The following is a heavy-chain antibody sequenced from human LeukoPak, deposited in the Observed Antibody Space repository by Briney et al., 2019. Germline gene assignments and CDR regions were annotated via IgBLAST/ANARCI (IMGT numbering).Heavy chain of an antibody. V-gene: IGHV1-18*03. CDR1: GYTFSTYG. D-gene: IGHD2-2*01. CDR2: ITAYSGNS. CDR3: ARDQGYCSSTSCYGVY. Sequence: ASVKVSCKASGYTFSTYGITWVRQAPGQGLEWVGWITAYSGNSKYAQELQDRVTMTTDTSTSTAYMELRSLTSDDMAVYYCARDQGYCSSTSCYGVYWGQGTLVTVSS. J-gene: IGHJ4*02.